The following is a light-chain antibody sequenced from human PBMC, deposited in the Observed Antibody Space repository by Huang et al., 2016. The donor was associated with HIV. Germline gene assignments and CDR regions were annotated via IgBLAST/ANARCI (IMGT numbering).Light chain of an antibody. CDR1: QSVSGTY. Sequence: EVVLTQSPGTLSLSPGERATLSCRASQSVSGTYFAWFQQKPGQAPRLLIYGASTRATGIPDRFSGSGSGTDFTLTVSRLEPEDFAVYYCQKYGSSPWTFGQGTKVEIK. CDR3: QKYGSSPWT. J-gene: IGKJ1*01. V-gene: IGKV3-20*01. CDR2: GAS.